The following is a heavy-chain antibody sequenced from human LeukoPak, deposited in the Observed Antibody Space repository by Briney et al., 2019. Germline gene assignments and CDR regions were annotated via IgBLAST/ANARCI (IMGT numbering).Heavy chain of an antibody. CDR3: ARGRVTMVRGVEFPFDY. J-gene: IGHJ4*02. D-gene: IGHD3-10*01. Sequence: SETLSLTCAVYGGSFSGYYWSWIRQPPGNGLEWIGEINHSGSTNYNPSLKSRVTISVDTSKNQFSLKLSSVTAADTAVYYCARGRVTMVRGVEFPFDYWGQGTLVTVSS. CDR2: INHSGST. V-gene: IGHV4-34*01. CDR1: GGSFSGYY.